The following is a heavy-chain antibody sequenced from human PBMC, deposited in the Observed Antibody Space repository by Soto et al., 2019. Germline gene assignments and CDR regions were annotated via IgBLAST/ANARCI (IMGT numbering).Heavy chain of an antibody. CDR1: GVSITSDY. Sequence: SETLSLTCTVSGVSITSDYWNWIRQPPGKGLEWIGYVYHSGTTNYNPSLKSRVTISLGTPRSQLSLRLTSVTAADTAVYYCVRGFYDGGGYSSPFDYWGQGILVTVSS. J-gene: IGHJ4*02. D-gene: IGHD3-22*01. CDR3: VRGFYDGGGYSSPFDY. CDR2: VYHSGTT. V-gene: IGHV4-59*01.